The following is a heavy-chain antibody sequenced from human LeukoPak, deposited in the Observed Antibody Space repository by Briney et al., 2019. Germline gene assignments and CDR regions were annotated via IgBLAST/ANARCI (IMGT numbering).Heavy chain of an antibody. D-gene: IGHD7-27*01. V-gene: IGHV3-30*18. CDR3: AKVPLGIVYYFDY. J-gene: IGHJ4*02. CDR1: GFTFSIYG. CDR2: VSHDGSNK. Sequence: GGSLRLSCAASGFTFSIYGMHWVRQAPGKGLEWVAVVSHDGSNKYYTDSVKGRFSISRDNSKSTLYLQMNSLRAEDTAVYYCAKVPLGIVYYFDYWGQGTLVTVSS.